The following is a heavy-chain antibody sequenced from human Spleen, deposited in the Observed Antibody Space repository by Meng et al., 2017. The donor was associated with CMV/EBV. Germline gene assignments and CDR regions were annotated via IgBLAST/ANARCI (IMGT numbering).Heavy chain of an antibody. Sequence: GESLKISCAASGFTFSSYGMHWVRQAPGKGLEWVAFIRYDGSNKYYADSVKGRFTISRDNSKNTLYLQMNSLRAEDTAVYYCARDPYYYGSGSYYQETDYYYYGMDVWGQGTTVTVSS. CDR2: IRYDGSNK. CDR1: GFTFSSYG. D-gene: IGHD3-10*01. J-gene: IGHJ6*02. CDR3: ARDPYYYGSGSYYQETDYYYYGMDV. V-gene: IGHV3-30*02.